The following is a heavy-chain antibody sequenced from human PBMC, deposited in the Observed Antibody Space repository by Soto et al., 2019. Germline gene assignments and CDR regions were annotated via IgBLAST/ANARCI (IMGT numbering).Heavy chain of an antibody. J-gene: IGHJ3*02. Sequence: KASETLSLTCAVSGVSISSDAYYWSWIRQHPGKGLEWIGYISYSGSTYYNPSLKSRVTMSVDTSKNQFSLKLTSVTAADTAVYYCARGGSSDWQVALDIWGQGTMVTVSS. V-gene: IGHV4-31*11. CDR3: ARGGSSDWQVALDI. CDR2: ISYSGST. CDR1: GVSISSDAYY. D-gene: IGHD6-19*01.